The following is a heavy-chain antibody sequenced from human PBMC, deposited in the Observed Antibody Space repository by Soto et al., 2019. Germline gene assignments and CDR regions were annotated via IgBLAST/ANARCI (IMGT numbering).Heavy chain of an antibody. Sequence: PSETLSLTCTVSGGSVSSGSYYWSWIRQPPGKGLEWIGYIYYSGSTNYNPSLKSRVTISVDTSKNQFSLKLSSVTAADTAVYYCARSMGRPGSHFDYWGQGTPVTVSS. V-gene: IGHV4-61*01. J-gene: IGHJ4*02. CDR1: GGSVSSGSYY. D-gene: IGHD3-10*01. CDR2: IYYSGST. CDR3: ARSMGRPGSHFDY.